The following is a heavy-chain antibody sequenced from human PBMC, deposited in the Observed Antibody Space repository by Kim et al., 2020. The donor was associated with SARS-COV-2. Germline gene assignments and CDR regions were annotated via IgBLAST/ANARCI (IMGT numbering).Heavy chain of an antibody. CDR3: VRQMSPADEFAP. Sequence: GESLKISCQGCGYSFTNYWINWVRKMPGKGLEWMWRIDPSDSSTNYSPSFQGHVTISPDNSITTAYLQWNGLKASDTAMYYGVRQMSPADEFAPWGQGPLVTFAS. V-gene: IGHV5-10-1*01. D-gene: IGHD2-2*01. J-gene: IGHJ5*02. CDR2: IDPSDSST. CDR1: GYSFTNYW.